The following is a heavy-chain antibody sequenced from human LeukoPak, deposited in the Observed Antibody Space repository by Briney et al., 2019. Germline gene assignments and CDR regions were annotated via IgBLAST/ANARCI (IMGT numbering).Heavy chain of an antibody. V-gene: IGHV3-30*04. D-gene: IGHD4-17*01. Sequence: GRSLRLSCAASGFTFSSYAMHWVRQAPGKGLEWVAVISYDGSNEYYADSVKGRFTISRDNSKNTLYLQMNSLRAEDTAVYYCARALYGDYENYFDYWGQGTLVTVSS. CDR1: GFTFSSYA. CDR3: ARALYGDYENYFDY. CDR2: ISYDGSNE. J-gene: IGHJ4*02.